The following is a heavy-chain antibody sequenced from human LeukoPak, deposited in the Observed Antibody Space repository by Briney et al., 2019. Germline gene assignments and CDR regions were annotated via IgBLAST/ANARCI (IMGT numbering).Heavy chain of an antibody. CDR1: GFTFSTFT. J-gene: IGHJ4*02. Sequence: PGGSLRLSCVTSGFTFSTFTLHWVRQAPGKGLEWVAVISYDGSNKYYADSVKGRFTISRDNSKNTLYLQMNSLRAEDTAVYYCAKVPRYCSGGSCFDYWGQGTLVTVSS. CDR3: AKVPRYCSGGSCFDY. V-gene: IGHV3-30*04. D-gene: IGHD2-15*01. CDR2: ISYDGSNK.